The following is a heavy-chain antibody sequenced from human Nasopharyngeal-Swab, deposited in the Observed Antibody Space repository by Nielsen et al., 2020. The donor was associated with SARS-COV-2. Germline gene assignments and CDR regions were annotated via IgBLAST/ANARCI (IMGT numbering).Heavy chain of an antibody. D-gene: IGHD5-18*01. CDR3: AKPETGIQLWSTEPLDY. V-gene: IGHV3-23*01. CDR2: ISGSGGST. CDR1: GFTFSSYA. J-gene: IGHJ4*02. Sequence: GESLKISCAASGFTFSSYAMSWVRQAPGKGLEWVSAISGSGGSTYYADSVKGRFTISRDNSKNTLYLQMNNLRAEDTAVYYGAKPETGIQLWSTEPLDYWGQGTLVTVSS.